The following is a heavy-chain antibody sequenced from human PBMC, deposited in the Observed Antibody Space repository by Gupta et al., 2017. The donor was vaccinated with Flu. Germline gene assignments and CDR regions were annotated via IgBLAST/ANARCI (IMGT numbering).Heavy chain of an antibody. Sequence: EVQLVESGGGLVKPGGSLRLSCAASRFTFSSYSMNCVRQAPGKGLEWVSSISSSSSYIYYADSVKGRFTISRDNAKNSLYLQMNSLRAEDTAVYYCARDKVEVINFCHFDYWGQGNLVTVSS. CDR3: ARDKVEVINFCHFDY. V-gene: IGHV3-21*01. D-gene: IGHD3-22*01. CDR1: RFTFSSYS. CDR2: ISSSSSYI. J-gene: IGHJ4*02.